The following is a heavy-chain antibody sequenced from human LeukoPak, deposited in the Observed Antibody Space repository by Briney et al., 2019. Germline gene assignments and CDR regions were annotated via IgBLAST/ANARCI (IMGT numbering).Heavy chain of an antibody. J-gene: IGHJ6*02. CDR2: IYSGGST. D-gene: IGHD4-17*01. V-gene: IGHV3-66*01. Sequence: GGSLRLSCAASGFTVSSNYMSWVRQAPGKGLEWVSVIYSGGSTYYADSVKGRFTISRDNSKNTLYLQMNSLRAEDTAVYYCNTVTTNLGYYYYGMDAWGQGTTVTVSS. CDR3: NTVTTNLGYYYYGMDA. CDR1: GFTVSSNY.